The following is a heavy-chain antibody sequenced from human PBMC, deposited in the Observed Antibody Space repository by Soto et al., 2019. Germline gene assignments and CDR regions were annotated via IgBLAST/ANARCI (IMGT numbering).Heavy chain of an antibody. D-gene: IGHD1-26*01. CDR1: GGTFSSYS. J-gene: IGHJ4*02. V-gene: IGHV1-69*01. CDR2: IIPIFGTA. Sequence: QVQLVQSGAEAKKPGSSVKVSCKASGGTFSSYSINWVRQAPGQGLEWMGEIIPIFGTANYAQKFQGRVTITADESTSTAYMALSSLRSEDTAVYYCARDGGRHSGGIDYWGQGTLVTVSS. CDR3: ARDGGRHSGGIDY.